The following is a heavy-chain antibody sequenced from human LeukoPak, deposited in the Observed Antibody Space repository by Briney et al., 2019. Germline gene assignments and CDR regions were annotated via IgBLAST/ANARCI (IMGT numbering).Heavy chain of an antibody. D-gene: IGHD2-2*01. Sequence: GGSLRLSCAASGFTFSSYGMSWVRQAPGKGLEWVSAISGSGGSTYYADSVKGRFTISRDNSKNTLYLQMNSLRAVDTAVYYCAKEGYCSSTSCYGVPDVWGKGTTVTISS. CDR2: ISGSGGST. CDR3: AKEGYCSSTSCYGVPDV. J-gene: IGHJ6*04. CDR1: GFTFSSYG. V-gene: IGHV3-23*01.